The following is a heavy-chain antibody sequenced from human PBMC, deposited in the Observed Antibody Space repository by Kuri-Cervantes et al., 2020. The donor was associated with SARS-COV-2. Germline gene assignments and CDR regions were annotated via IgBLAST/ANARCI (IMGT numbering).Heavy chain of an antibody. V-gene: IGHV3-74*01. CDR2: IDGDGTSI. CDR3: ARGDGMDV. CDR1: GFTFSAYW. J-gene: IGHJ6*02. Sequence: ETLSLTCAASGFTFSAYWMHWVRHAPGKGLVWVSHIDGDGTSIGYADSVKGPFTISSDNAKGTLYLQMNSLGAEDTAMYYWARGDGMDVWGQGTTVTVSS.